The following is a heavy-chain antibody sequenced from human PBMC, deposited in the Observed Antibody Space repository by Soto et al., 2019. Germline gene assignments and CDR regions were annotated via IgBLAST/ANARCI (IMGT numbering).Heavy chain of an antibody. CDR1: GFTFSDYG. CDR2: IWYDGSNK. J-gene: IGHJ6*04. CDR3: AREDSPGIAVAPYGMDV. D-gene: IGHD6-19*01. Sequence: QVQLVESGGGVVQPGRSLRLSCAASGFTFSDYGMQWVRQAPGKGLERVAVIWYDGSNKYYADSVKGRFTISRANSQNTLFLHMNSLRAEDTAVYYCAREDSPGIAVAPYGMDVWGEGPTVTVSS. V-gene: IGHV3-33*01.